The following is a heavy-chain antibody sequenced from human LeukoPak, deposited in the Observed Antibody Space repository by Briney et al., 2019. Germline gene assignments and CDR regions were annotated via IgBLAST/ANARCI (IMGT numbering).Heavy chain of an antibody. Sequence: SETLSLTCTVSGVSISSYYWSWIRRPPGKGLEWIGYIYYGGSTNYNPSLKSRVTISVDASKNQFSLKLSSVTAADTAVYYCARDWGGAAAGKVFDYWGQGALDTVSS. CDR3: ARDWGGAAAGKVFDY. V-gene: IGHV4-59*01. CDR1: GVSISSYY. CDR2: IYYGGST. D-gene: IGHD6-13*01. J-gene: IGHJ4*02.